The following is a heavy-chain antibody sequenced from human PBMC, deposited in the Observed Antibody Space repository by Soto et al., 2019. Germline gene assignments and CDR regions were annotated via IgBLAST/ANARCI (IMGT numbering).Heavy chain of an antibody. J-gene: IGHJ3*02. D-gene: IGHD3-10*02. CDR3: ASRMFGELVSDAFDI. CDR1: GYTFTSYY. V-gene: IGHV1-46*03. Sequence: QVQLVQSGAEVKKPGASVKVSCKASGYTFTSYYMHWVRQAPGQGLEWMGIINPSGGSTSYAQKFQGRVTMTRDTSTSTVYMELSSLRSEDTAVYYCASRMFGELVSDAFDIWGQGTMVTVSS. CDR2: INPSGGST.